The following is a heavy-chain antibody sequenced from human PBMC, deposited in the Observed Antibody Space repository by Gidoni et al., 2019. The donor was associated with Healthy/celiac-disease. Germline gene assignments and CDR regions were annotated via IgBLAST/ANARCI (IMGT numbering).Heavy chain of an antibody. Sequence: HVQLQESGPGLVQPSQTLSLTCTVSGGPINSGGYYWSWIRQHPGKGLEWLGDIYYSGSTYYNPSLKSRVTISVDTSKNQFSLKLSSVTAADTAVYYCARVIGEMATISTLYYYYYYMDVWGKGTTVTVSS. CDR1: GGPINSGGYY. J-gene: IGHJ6*03. V-gene: IGHV4-31*03. CDR2: IYYSGST. CDR3: ARVIGEMATISTLYYYYYYMDV. D-gene: IGHD5-12*01.